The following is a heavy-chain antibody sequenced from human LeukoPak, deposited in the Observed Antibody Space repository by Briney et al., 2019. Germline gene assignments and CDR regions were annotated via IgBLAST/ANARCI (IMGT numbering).Heavy chain of an antibody. CDR1: GDSISSGSYY. V-gene: IGHV4-61*02. D-gene: IGHD6-19*01. Sequence: ASETLSLTCTVSGDSISSGSYYWSWIRQPAGEGLEWIGRIYSSGRTHYSPSLKSRVTISVDTSKNQFSLKLSSVTAADTAVYYCARDVQSANSSGAKRYYYYYYMDVWGKGTTVTVSS. CDR3: ARDVQSANSSGAKRYYYYYYMDV. J-gene: IGHJ6*03. CDR2: IYSSGRT.